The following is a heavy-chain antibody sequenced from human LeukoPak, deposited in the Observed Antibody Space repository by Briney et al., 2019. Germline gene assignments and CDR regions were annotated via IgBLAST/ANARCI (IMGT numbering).Heavy chain of an antibody. CDR3: ARGYSGSYYIAFDI. J-gene: IGHJ3*02. Sequence: ETLSLTCAVYGGSFSGYYWSWIRQPPGKGLKWIGEINHSGSTNYNPSLKSRVTISVDTSKNQFSLKLSSVTAADTAVYYCARGYSGSYYIAFDIWGQGTMVTVSS. D-gene: IGHD1-26*01. CDR1: GGSFSGYY. CDR2: INHSGST. V-gene: IGHV4-34*01.